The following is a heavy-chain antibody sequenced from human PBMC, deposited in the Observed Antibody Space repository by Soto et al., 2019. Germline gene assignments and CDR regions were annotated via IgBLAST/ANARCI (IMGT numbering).Heavy chain of an antibody. CDR1: GFTFSSYW. V-gene: IGHV3-74*01. J-gene: IGHJ4*02. CDR2: IDSDGSST. CDR3: ARRGAAAAVDY. D-gene: IGHD6-13*01. Sequence: EVQLVESGGGLVQPGGSLRLSCAASGFTFSSYWMHWVRQAPGKGLVWVSRIDSDGSSTNYADSVKGRFTISRDNAKNTLYLQRSSLSAEDRAVYYCARRGAAAAVDYWGQGTLVTVSS.